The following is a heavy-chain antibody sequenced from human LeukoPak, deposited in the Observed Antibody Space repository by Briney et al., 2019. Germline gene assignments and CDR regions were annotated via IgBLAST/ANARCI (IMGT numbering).Heavy chain of an antibody. V-gene: IGHV3-21*01. CDR3: ATNQKQWLVPHVF. J-gene: IGHJ3*01. CDR2: ISSSSSYI. Sequence: SGGSLGLSCAASGFTFSSYSMNWVRQAPGKGLEWVSSISSSSSYIYYADSVKGRFTISRDNAKNSLYLQMNSLRAEDTAVYYCATNQKQWLVPHVFWGQGTMVTVSS. D-gene: IGHD6-19*01. CDR1: GFTFSSYS.